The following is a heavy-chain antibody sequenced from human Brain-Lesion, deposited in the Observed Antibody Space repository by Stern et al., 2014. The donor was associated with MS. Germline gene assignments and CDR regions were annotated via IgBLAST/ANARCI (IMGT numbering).Heavy chain of an antibody. J-gene: IGHJ5*02. CDR1: GYSITSAAFS. CDR3: ARGRSRVHPPLDP. CDR2: MYYGGSP. V-gene: IGHV4-30-2*05. Sequence: VQLLESGSGLVKPSQTLSLTCSVSGYSITSAAFSWTWIRQAPGKGLEWIGYMYYGGSPLYNPSLRSRVNISVDTSKNQFPLRLNXXXXXXXAVYYCARGRSRVHPPLDPWGQGTLVT. D-gene: IGHD2-2*01.